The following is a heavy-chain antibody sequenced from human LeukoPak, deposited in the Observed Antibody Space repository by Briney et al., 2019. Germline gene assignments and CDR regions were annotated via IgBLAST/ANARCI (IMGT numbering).Heavy chain of an antibody. CDR2: IYYSGST. CDR1: GGSISGYY. Sequence: SETLSLTCTVSGGSISGYYWSWIRQRPGKGLEWIGYIYYSGSTNYNPSLKSRVTISVDTSKNQFSLKLSSVTAADTAVYYCARGVGPYYYYMDVWGKGTTVTISS. J-gene: IGHJ6*03. CDR3: ARGVGPYYYYMDV. V-gene: IGHV4-59*01.